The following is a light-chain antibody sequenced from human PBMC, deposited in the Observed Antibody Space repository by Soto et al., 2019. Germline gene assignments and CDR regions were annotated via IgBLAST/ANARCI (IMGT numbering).Light chain of an antibody. CDR3: MQSVQFPLT. CDR1: QSLLFGDGRTY. J-gene: IGKJ4*01. Sequence: EILMTQTPRSLSVTPGQPASISCKSSQSLLFGDGRTYLYWFLQKPGQPPHLLIYEVSNRFSGVADRFSGSGSGTDFTLKISRVEAEDVGVYYCMQSVQFPLTFGVGTKVEIK. V-gene: IGKV2D-29*01. CDR2: EVS.